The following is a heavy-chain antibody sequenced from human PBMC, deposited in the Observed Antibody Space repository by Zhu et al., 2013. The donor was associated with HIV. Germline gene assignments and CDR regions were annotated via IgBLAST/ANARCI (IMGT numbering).Heavy chain of an antibody. CDR2: INPDTGGT. CDR1: GYTFTAYY. V-gene: IGHV1-2*02. CDR3: ARDPRFCSSSGCYPWNWFDP. J-gene: IGHJ5*02. D-gene: IGHD2-2*01. Sequence: QVQLVQSGADVKKPGASVKVSCKSSGYTFTAYYVHWVRQAPGQGLEWMGWINPDTGGTNYAQKFQGRVTMTRDTSIGTAYMELSRLTSDDTAIYYCARDPRFCSSSGCYPWNWFDPGAWEPWSPFPQ.